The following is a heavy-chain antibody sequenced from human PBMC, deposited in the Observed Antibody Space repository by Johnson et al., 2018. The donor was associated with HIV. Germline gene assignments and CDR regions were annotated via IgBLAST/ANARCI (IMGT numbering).Heavy chain of an antibody. CDR3: ATWAPDAFDI. V-gene: IGHV3-30*04. J-gene: IGHJ3*02. CDR1: GFTFSSYA. CDR2: ISYDGSNK. D-gene: IGHD7-27*01. Sequence: QVQLLESGGGVVQPGRSLRLSCAASGFTFSSYAMHWVRQAPGKGLEWVAVISYDGSNKYYADSVKGRFTISRDNSKNTLYLQMNSLRAEDTAVYYCATWAPDAFDIWGQGTMVTVSS.